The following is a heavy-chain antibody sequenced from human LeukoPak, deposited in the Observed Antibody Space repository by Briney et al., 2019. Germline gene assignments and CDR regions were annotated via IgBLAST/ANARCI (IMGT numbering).Heavy chain of an antibody. CDR3: AILTTVVVPAAIGSSYYYYGMDL. D-gene: IGHD2-2*01. J-gene: IGHJ6*04. V-gene: IGHV5-10-1*01. CDR2: IDPSDSYT. CDR1: GYSFTSYG. Sequence: GESLRISCKGSGYSFTSYGISWVRQMPGKGLEWMGRIDPSDSYTNYSPSFQGNVTISADKSISTAYLQWSSLKASDTAMYYCAILTTVVVPAAIGSSYYYYGMDLWGKGTTVTVSS.